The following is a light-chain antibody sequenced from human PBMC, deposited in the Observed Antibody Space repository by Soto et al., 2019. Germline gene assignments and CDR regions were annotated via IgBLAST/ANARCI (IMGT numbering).Light chain of an antibody. CDR2: DVS. Sequence: QSALTQPASVSGSPGQSITISCTGTGSDVGGYNYVSWYQQHPGKAPKVMIYDVSNRPSGVSNLFSGSKSGNTASLTISGLQAKDEADYECSSYTSASSPLVFGGGTKVTVL. J-gene: IGLJ2*01. CDR1: GSDVGGYNY. CDR3: SSYTSASSPLV. V-gene: IGLV2-14*01.